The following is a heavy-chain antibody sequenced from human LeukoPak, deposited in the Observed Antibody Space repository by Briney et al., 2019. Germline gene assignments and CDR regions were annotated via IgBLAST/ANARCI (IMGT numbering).Heavy chain of an antibody. J-gene: IGHJ6*02. CDR3: ASAGIAAAGGFYYYYYGMDV. D-gene: IGHD6-13*01. CDR1: GYTFTGYY. CDR2: INPNSGGT. Sequence: ASVKVSCKASGYTFTGYYMHWVRQAPGQGLEWMGWINPNSGGTNYAQKFQGRVTMTRDTSISTAYMELSRLRSDDTAVHYCASAGIAAAGGFYYYYYGMDVWGQGTTVTVSS. V-gene: IGHV1-2*02.